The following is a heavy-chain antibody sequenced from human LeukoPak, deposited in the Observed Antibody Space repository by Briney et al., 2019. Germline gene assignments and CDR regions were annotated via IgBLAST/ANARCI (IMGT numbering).Heavy chain of an antibody. CDR3: ARGMGPGRDAFDI. D-gene: IGHD1-14*01. J-gene: IGHJ3*02. Sequence: GGSLRLSCAASGFTFSTYTMNWVRQAPGKGLEWVSYISSSSNTIYYGDSVQGRFTISRDNAKNSLYLQMSSLRAEDTAVYYCARGMGPGRDAFDIWGQGTMVTVSS. CDR2: ISSSSNTI. V-gene: IGHV3-48*01. CDR1: GFTFSTYT.